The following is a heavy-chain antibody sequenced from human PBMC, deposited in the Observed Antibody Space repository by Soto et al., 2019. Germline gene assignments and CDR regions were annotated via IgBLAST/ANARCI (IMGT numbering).Heavy chain of an antibody. CDR2: INSRGGST. D-gene: IGHD2-2*01. CDR1: GVTFCSYA. CDR3: AKDRSSTSCYAFDY. Sequence: GGSLRLSCAASGVTFCSYAVSGVRQAPGKGLEWVSAINSRGGSTYYADSVKGRFTISRDSSKNTLYLQMNSLRAEDTAVYYCAKDRSSTSCYAFDYWGQGTLVTVSS. J-gene: IGHJ4*02. V-gene: IGHV3-23*01.